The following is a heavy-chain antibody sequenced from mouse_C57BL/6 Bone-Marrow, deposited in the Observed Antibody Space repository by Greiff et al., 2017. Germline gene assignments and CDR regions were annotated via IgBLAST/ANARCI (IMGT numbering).Heavy chain of an antibody. CDR1: GYTFTDYY. V-gene: IGHV1-19*01. CDR2: INPYNGGT. D-gene: IGHD2-3*01. Sequence: VQLQQSGPVLVKPGASVKMSCKASGYTFTDYYMNWVKQSHGKSLEWIGVINPYNGGTSYNQKFKGKATLTVDKSSSTAYMELNSLTSEDSAVYYGARWLLFYWYFDVWGTGTTVTVSS. CDR3: ARWLLFYWYFDV. J-gene: IGHJ1*03.